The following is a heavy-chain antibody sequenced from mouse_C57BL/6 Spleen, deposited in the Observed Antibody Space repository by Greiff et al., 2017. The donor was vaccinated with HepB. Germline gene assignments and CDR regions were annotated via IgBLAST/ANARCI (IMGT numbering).Heavy chain of an antibody. D-gene: IGHD1-1*01. CDR1: GYTFTSYW. CDR2: IDPSDSYT. V-gene: IGHV1-69*01. CDR3: ATLRTMDY. Sequence: VQLQESGAELVMPGASVKLSCKASGYTFTSYWMHWVKQRPGQGLEWIGEIDPSDSYTNYNQKFKGKSTLTVDKSSSTAYMQLSSLTSEDSAVYYCATLRTMDYWGQGTSVTVSS. J-gene: IGHJ4*01.